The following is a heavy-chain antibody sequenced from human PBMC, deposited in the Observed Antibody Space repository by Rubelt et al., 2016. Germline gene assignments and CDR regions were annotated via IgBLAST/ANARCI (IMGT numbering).Heavy chain of an antibody. D-gene: IGHD6-13*01. V-gene: IGHV3-33*06. CDR1: GFTFSSYG. CDR2: IWYDGSNK. J-gene: IGHJ6*02. CDR3: AKKIAAAEYYYYGLDV. Sequence: AASGFTFSSYGMHWVRQAPGKGLEWVAVIWYDGSNKYYADSVKGRFTISRDNSKNTLYLQMNSLRAEDTAVYYCAKKIAAAEYYYYGLDVWGQGTTVTVSS.